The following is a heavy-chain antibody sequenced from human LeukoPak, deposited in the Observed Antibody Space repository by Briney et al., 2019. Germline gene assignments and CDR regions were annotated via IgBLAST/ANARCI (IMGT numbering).Heavy chain of an antibody. V-gene: IGHV3-21*01. Sequence: NPGGSLRLSCAASGFTFSSYSMNWVRQAPGKGLEWVSSISSSSSYIYYADSVKGRFTISRDNAKNSLYLQMNSLRAEDTAVYYCARVPYDHDAFDIWGQGTMVTVSS. J-gene: IGHJ3*02. CDR2: ISSSSSYI. CDR1: GFTFSSYS. D-gene: IGHD2-21*01. CDR3: ARVPYDHDAFDI.